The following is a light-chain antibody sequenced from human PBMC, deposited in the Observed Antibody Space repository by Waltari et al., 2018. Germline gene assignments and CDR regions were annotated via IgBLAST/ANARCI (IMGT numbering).Light chain of an antibody. V-gene: IGKV2-28*01. Sequence: DIVMTQSPLSLPVTPGEPASISRRSSQSLLHNDGYSSLNWYLQKPGQSPLLLIYLGSHRASGVPDRFSGSGSGTDFTLKISRVEAEDVGVYYCMQTLQTPCTFGQGTKLEI. CDR2: LGS. CDR3: MQTLQTPCT. CDR1: QSLLHNDGYSS. J-gene: IGKJ2*02.